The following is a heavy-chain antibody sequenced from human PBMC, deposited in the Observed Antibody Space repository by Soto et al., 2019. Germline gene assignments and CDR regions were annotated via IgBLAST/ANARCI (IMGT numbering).Heavy chain of an antibody. CDR2: IRSKAYGGTT. V-gene: IGHV3-49*03. J-gene: IGHJ6*03. Sequence: GGSLRLSCTASGFTFGDYAMSWFRQAPGKGLEWVGFIRSKAYGGTTEYAASVKGRFTISRDDSKSFAYLQMNSLKTEDTAVYYCTRVRIMITFEGPYYMDVWGKGTTVTVSS. CDR3: TRVRIMITFEGPYYMDV. D-gene: IGHD3-16*01. CDR1: GFTFGDYA.